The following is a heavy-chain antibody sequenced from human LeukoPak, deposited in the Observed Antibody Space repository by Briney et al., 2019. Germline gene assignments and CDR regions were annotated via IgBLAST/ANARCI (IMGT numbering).Heavy chain of an antibody. CDR1: GFTFSSYA. J-gene: IGHJ3*02. V-gene: IGHV3-30*04. Sequence: GRSLRLSCAASGFTFSSYAMHWVRQAPGKGLEWVAVISYDGSNKYYADSVKGRFTISRDNSKNTLYPQMNSLRAEDTAVYYCARSVGWFDAFDIWGQGAMVTVSS. CDR3: ARSVGWFDAFDI. CDR2: ISYDGSNK. D-gene: IGHD3-10*01.